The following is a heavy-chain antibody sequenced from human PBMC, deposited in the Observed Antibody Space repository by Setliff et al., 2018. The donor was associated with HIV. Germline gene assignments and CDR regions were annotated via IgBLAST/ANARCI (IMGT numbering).Heavy chain of an antibody. CDR3: ARVGRSVTVP. D-gene: IGHD2-21*02. Sequence: SVKVSCKASGGPFSSYSITWVRQAPGQGLEWMGRLIPMFSIPNYSQRFQGRVAITADRSRNTVYMELSSLRSDDTSVYYCARVGRSVTVPWGQGTLVTVSS. CDR1: GGPFSSYS. CDR2: LIPMFSIP. V-gene: IGHV1-69*04. J-gene: IGHJ5*02.